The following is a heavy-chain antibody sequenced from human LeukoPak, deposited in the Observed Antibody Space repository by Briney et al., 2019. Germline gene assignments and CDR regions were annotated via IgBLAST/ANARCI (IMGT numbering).Heavy chain of an antibody. CDR3: ARWGDNDYFDY. CDR1: GGSLSSYY. V-gene: IGHV4-59*08. D-gene: IGHD3-16*01. Sequence: SETLSLTCTVSGGSLSSYYWSWIRQPPGTGLEWIGYIYYSGSTNYNPSLKSRVTISVDTSKNQFSLKLSSVTAADTAVYYCARWGDNDYFDYWGQRTLVTVSS. J-gene: IGHJ4*02. CDR2: IYYSGST.